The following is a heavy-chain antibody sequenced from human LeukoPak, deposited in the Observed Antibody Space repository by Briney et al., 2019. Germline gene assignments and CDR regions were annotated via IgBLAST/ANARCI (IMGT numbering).Heavy chain of an antibody. D-gene: IGHD1-26*01. J-gene: IGHJ3*02. V-gene: IGHV1-2*02. CDR1: GYTFTGYY. CDR3: ARAGRVKGATNTAAFDI. Sequence: ASVTVSCKASGYTFTGYYMHWVRQAPGQGLEWMGWINPNSGGTNYAQKFQGRVTMTRDTSISTAYMELSRLRSDDTAVYYCARAGRVKGATNTAAFDIWGQGTMVTVSS. CDR2: INPNSGGT.